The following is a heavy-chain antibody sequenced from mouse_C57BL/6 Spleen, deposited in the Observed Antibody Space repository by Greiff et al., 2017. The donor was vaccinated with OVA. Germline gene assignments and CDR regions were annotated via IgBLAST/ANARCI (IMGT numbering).Heavy chain of an antibody. D-gene: IGHD1-1*01. Sequence: VKLVESGAELVRPGASVTLSCKASGYTFTDYEMHWVKQTPVHGLEWIGAIDPETGGTAYNQKFKGKAILTADKSSSTAYMELRSLTSEDSAVYYCTRGDYYGSSPYAMDYWGQGTSVTVSS. V-gene: IGHV1-15*01. CDR2: IDPETGGT. CDR3: TRGDYYGSSPYAMDY. CDR1: GYTFTDYE. J-gene: IGHJ4*01.